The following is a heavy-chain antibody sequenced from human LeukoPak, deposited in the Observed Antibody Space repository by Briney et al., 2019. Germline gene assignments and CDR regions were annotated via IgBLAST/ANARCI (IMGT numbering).Heavy chain of an antibody. J-gene: IGHJ4*02. CDR3: ARGPNSNWSGLDF. CDR1: GFSFSGHW. Sequence: GSLRLSCTASGFSFSGHWMHWARQLPGKGLVWVSRISPTGSTTSYADSVKGRFTVSRDNAKNTLYLQVNHLRAEDTAVYYCARGPNSNWSGLDFWGQGTLLTVSS. V-gene: IGHV3-74*01. CDR2: ISPTGSTT. D-gene: IGHD6-6*01.